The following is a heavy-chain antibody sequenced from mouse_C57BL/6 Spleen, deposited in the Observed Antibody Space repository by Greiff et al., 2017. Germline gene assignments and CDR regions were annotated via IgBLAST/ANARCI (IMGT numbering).Heavy chain of an antibody. V-gene: IGHV1-76*01. Sequence: VQLQQSGAELVRPGASVKLSCKASGYTFTDYYINWVKQRPGQGLEWIARIYPGSGNTYYNEKFKGKATLTAEKSSSTAYMQLSSLTSEDSAVYFCARDGSHWYFDVWGTGTTVTVSS. D-gene: IGHD2-3*01. CDR2: IYPGSGNT. CDR1: GYTFTDYY. CDR3: ARDGSHWYFDV. J-gene: IGHJ1*03.